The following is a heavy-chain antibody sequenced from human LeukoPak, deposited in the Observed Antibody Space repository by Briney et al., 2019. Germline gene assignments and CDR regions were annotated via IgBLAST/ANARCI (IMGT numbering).Heavy chain of an antibody. CDR2: ISYDGSNK. J-gene: IGHJ4*02. V-gene: IGHV3-30-3*02. D-gene: IGHD3-10*01. Sequence: GGSLRLSCAASGFTFSSYAMHWVRQAPGKGLEWVAVISYDGSNKYYADSVKGRFTISRDNSKNTPYLQMNSLRAEDTAVYYCANEAKRFQFDYWGQGTLVTVSS. CDR1: GFTFSSYA. CDR3: ANEAKRFQFDY.